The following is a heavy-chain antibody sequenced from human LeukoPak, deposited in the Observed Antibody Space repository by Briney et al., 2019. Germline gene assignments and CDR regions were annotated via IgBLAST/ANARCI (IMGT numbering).Heavy chain of an antibody. V-gene: IGHV4-59*08. CDR1: GGSIGSYH. Sequence: NPSETLSLTCTVSGGSIGSYHWSWVRQPPGKGLEWIGYIFDSGSPSYKPALKSRVTISLDTSKNQFSLRLGSATAADTAVYYCARHDDNGWHFFDIWGQGTLVTVSS. D-gene: IGHD6-19*01. CDR2: IFDSGSP. CDR3: ARHDDNGWHFFDI. J-gene: IGHJ4*02.